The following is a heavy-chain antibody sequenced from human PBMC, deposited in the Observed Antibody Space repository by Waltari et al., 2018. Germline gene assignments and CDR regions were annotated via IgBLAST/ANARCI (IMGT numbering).Heavy chain of an antibody. D-gene: IGHD6-19*01. V-gene: IGHV3-66*02. J-gene: IGHJ4*02. CDR2: IYSGGST. CDR3: AREPVAGNSDY. CDR1: GFTVSSNY. Sequence: EVQLVESGGGLVQPGGSLRLSCAASGFTVSSNYMSWVRQAPGKGLEWVSVIYSGGSTYYADSVKGRFTISRDNAKNTLYLQMNSLRAEDTAVYYCAREPVAGNSDYWGQGTLVTVSS.